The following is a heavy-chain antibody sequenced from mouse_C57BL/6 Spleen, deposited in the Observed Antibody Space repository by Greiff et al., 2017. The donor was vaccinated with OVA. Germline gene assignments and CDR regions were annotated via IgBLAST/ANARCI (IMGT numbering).Heavy chain of an antibody. CDR2: IYPGDGDT. D-gene: IGHD2-3*01. J-gene: IGHJ4*01. V-gene: IGHV1-82*01. CDR3: ARDWTYDGYYYAMDY. CDR1: GYAFSSSW. Sequence: VKLVESGPELVKPGASVKISCKASGYAFSSSWMNWVKQRPGKGLEWIGRIYPGDGDTNYNGKFKGKATLTADKSSSTAYMQLSSLTSEDSAVYFCARDWTYDGYYYAMDYWGQGTSVTVSS.